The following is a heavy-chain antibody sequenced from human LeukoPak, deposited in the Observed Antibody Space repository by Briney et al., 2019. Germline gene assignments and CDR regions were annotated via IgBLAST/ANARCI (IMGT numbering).Heavy chain of an antibody. D-gene: IGHD5-12*01. Sequence: ASVKVSCKASGGTFSSYAISWVRQAPGQGLEWMGRIIPILGIANYAQKFQGRVTMTRNTSISTAYMELSSLRSEDTAVYYCATSGYAEIASDYYYYYMDVWGKGTTVTVSS. CDR1: GGTFSSYA. V-gene: IGHV1-69*04. CDR3: ATSGYAEIASDYYYYYMDV. J-gene: IGHJ6*03. CDR2: IIPILGIA.